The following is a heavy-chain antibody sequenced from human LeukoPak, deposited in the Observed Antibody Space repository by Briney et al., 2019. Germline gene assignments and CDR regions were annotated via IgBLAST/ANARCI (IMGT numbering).Heavy chain of an antibody. V-gene: IGHV3-30-3*01. Sequence: QTGGSLRLPCAASGFTFSSYAMHWVRQAPGKGLEWVAVISYDGSNKYYADSVKGRFTISRDNSKNTLYLQMNSLRAEDTAVYYCAKDDPYSSSWYGHAFDIWGQGTMVTVSS. D-gene: IGHD6-13*01. CDR2: ISYDGSNK. CDR1: GFTFSSYA. CDR3: AKDDPYSSSWYGHAFDI. J-gene: IGHJ3*02.